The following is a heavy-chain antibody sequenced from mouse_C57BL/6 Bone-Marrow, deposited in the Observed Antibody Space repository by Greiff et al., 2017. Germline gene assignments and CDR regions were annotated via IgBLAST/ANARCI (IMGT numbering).Heavy chain of an antibody. CDR3: VRDGCGRWFDV. V-gene: IGHV10-3*01. CDR2: IRSKSSNYAT. Sequence: EVQLVESGGGLVQPKGSLKLSCAASGFTFNTYAMHWVRQAPGKGLEWVARIRSKSSNYATYYADSVKDRLTISRDDSQSMLYLQMNNLETEDTAMYCCVRDGCGRWFDVWGTGTTVTVSA. CDR1: GFTFNTYA. J-gene: IGHJ1*03. D-gene: IGHD1-1*02.